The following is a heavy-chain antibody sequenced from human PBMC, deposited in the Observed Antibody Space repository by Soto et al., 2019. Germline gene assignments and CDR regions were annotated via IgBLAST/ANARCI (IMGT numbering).Heavy chain of an antibody. J-gene: IGHJ4*02. CDR2: ISGSGDDT. Sequence: GXSLRLSGVASGFTFSNFAIAWVGQAPGEGLEWVSAISGSGDDTFYADSMKGRFTISRDNSKDTLYLQINSLTAEDTAVYYCANPIPKTGTTFGFWGQGTLVTVSS. V-gene: IGHV3-23*01. D-gene: IGHD1-1*01. CDR3: ANPIPKTGTTFGF. CDR1: GFTFSNFA.